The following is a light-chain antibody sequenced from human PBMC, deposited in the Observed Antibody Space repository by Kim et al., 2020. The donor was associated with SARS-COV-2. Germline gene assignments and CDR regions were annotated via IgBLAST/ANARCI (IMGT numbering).Light chain of an antibody. Sequence: QSALTQPASVSGSPGQSITISCTGTISDVGGYKYVSWYQQHPGKAPKLMIYDVSNRPSGVSNRFSGSKSGNTASLTISGLQAEDEADYYCSSYTSSTTRVFGGGTQLTVL. CDR1: ISDVGGYKY. CDR2: DVS. CDR3: SSYTSSTTRV. V-gene: IGLV2-14*03. J-gene: IGLJ3*02.